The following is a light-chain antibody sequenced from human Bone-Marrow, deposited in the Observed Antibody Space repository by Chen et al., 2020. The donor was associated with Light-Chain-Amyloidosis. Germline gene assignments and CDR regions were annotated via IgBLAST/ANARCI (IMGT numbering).Light chain of an antibody. CDR3: SSYTSTNTLV. CDR2: EVT. CDR1: SSDVGGDNH. J-gene: IGLJ1*01. Sequence: QSALTQPASVSGSPGQSITISCTGTSSDVGGDNHVSWYQQHPDKAPKLMIYEVTNRPSWVPDRVSGSKSDNTASLTSSGLQTEDEADYFCSSYTSTNTLVFGSGTRVTVL. V-gene: IGLV2-14*01.